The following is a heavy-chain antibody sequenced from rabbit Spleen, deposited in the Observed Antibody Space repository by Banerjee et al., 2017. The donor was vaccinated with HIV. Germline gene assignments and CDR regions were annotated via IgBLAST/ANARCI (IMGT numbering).Heavy chain of an antibody. J-gene: IGHJ6*01. Sequence: QLKESGGGLVQPGGSLKLSCKASGFDFSSYYMNWVRQAPGKGLEWIGYIDPVFGSTYYATWVNGRFTISSHNAQNTLYLQLNSLTAADTATYFCARDSGSSFSSYGMDLWGPGTLVTVS. D-gene: IGHD8-1*01. V-gene: IGHV1S7*01. CDR3: ARDSGSSFSSYGMDL. CDR2: IDPVFGST. CDR1: GFDFSSYY.